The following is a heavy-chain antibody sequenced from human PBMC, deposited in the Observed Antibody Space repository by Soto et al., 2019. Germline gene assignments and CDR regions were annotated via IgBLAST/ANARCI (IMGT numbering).Heavy chain of an antibody. J-gene: IGHJ4*02. D-gene: IGHD3-3*01. CDR3: ARDFSSDEILGVVTYYFDD. CDR2: IIPILGTA. CDR1: GGAFSRYA. V-gene: IGHV1-69*11. Sequence: QVQLVQSGAEVKKAGSAVKVSCKVSGGAFSRYAISWVRQAPGQGLEWMGGIIPILGTADYAPNFQGRVAITADESTSTAYMELSSLRNEDTAVYYCARDFSSDEILGVVTYYFDDWGQGTLVNVSP.